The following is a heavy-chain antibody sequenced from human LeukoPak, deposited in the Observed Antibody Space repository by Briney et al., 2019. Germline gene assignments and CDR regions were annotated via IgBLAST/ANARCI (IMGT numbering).Heavy chain of an antibody. V-gene: IGHV3-74*01. CDR2: INSDGSST. D-gene: IGHD6-13*01. J-gene: IGHJ4*02. CDR3: AKDGQSSSWYGALDY. CDR1: GFTFSSYW. Sequence: GGSLRLSCAASGFTFSSYWMHWVRQAPGKGLVWVSRINSDGSSTSYADSVKGRFTISRDNAKNTLYLQMNSLRAEDTALYYCAKDGQSSSWYGALDYWGQGTLVTVSS.